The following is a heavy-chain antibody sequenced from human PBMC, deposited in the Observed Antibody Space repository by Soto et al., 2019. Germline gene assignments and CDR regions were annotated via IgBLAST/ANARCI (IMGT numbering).Heavy chain of an antibody. J-gene: IGHJ4*02. V-gene: IGHV3-11*06. Sequence: PGVSLRLSCAASGFTFSDYYMSWIRQAPGKGLEWVSYISSSSSYTNYADSVKGRFTISRDNAKNSLYLQMNSLRAEDTAVYYCARVGQLVGYFDYWGQGTLVTVSS. CDR1: GFTFSDYY. CDR3: ARVGQLVGYFDY. D-gene: IGHD6-6*01. CDR2: ISSSSSYT.